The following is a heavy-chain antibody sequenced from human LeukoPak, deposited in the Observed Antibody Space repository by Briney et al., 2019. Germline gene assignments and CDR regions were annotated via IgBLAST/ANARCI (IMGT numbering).Heavy chain of an antibody. CDR3: AKGGSSGALDY. D-gene: IGHD6-19*01. J-gene: IGHJ4*02. CDR1: GFSFEDYM. V-gene: IGHV3-43*01. CDR2: ISWDGGTT. Sequence: GGSLRLSCAASGFSFEDYMMHWVRQAPGQGLEWVSPISWDGGTTYYADSVKGRFTISRDNSKNSLYLQMSSLRTEDTALYYCAKGGSSGALDYWGQGSLVTVSS.